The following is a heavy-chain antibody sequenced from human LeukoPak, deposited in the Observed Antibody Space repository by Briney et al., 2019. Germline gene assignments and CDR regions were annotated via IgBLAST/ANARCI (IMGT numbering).Heavy chain of an antibody. CDR1: GFTFTTFW. Sequence: GGSLRLSCSASGFTFTTFWMNWVRQVPGKGLVWVSLINPDGSTTTYADSVKGRFTISRDNAKNTVYLQMNSLGGEDTAIYYCARDLRGSPDRWGQGTLVTVCS. CDR2: INPDGSTT. V-gene: IGHV3-74*01. J-gene: IGHJ5*02. CDR3: ARDLRGSPDR. D-gene: IGHD3-16*01.